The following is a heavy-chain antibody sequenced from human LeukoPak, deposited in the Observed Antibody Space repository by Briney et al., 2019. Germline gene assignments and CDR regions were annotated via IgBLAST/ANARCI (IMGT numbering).Heavy chain of an antibody. CDR1: GCSINSYY. Sequence: SETLSLTCTVSGCSINSYYWTWIRQPPGKGLELIGHVYYSGSTYYSPSLKSRVTISVDTSKNQFSLKLSSVTAADTAVYYCARVTVSGSYYYPFPYWGQGTLVTVSS. CDR3: ARVTVSGSYYYPFPY. CDR2: VYYSGST. J-gene: IGHJ4*02. D-gene: IGHD3-10*01. V-gene: IGHV4-59*01.